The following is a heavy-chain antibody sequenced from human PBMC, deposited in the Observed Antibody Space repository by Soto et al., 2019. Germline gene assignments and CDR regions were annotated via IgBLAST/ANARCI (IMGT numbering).Heavy chain of an antibody. CDR2: IYTGGST. D-gene: IGHD2-15*01. CDR1: GGSVSSYY. V-gene: IGHV4-4*07. J-gene: IGHJ4*02. Sequence: SESLSLTCTVSGGSVSSYYWSWIRQPAGKGLEWIGRIYTGGSTNYNPSLKSRVTMSVDTSKNQFSLRLTSVTAADTAVYYCARASVGPPGGGSWTMPFDSWGQGTLVTVSS. CDR3: ARASVGPPGGGSWTMPFDS.